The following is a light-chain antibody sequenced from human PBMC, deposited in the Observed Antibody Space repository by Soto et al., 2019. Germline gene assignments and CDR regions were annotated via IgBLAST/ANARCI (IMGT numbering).Light chain of an antibody. Sequence: EIVMTQSPATLSVSPGERATLSCRASQSVSSNLAWYQQKPGQAPRLLIYGASTRSTGIPARFSVSGSGTEFTLTISSLQSEDFAVYYYQQYNNWPPWTFGQGIKVEIK. V-gene: IGKV3-15*01. J-gene: IGKJ1*01. CDR3: QQYNNWPPWT. CDR1: QSVSSN. CDR2: GAS.